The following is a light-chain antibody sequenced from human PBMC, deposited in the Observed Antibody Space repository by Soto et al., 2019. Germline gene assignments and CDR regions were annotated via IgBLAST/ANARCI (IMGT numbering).Light chain of an antibody. CDR3: QVRTNWSIA. V-gene: IGKV3-11*01. CDR1: QSVSSY. J-gene: IGKJ5*01. CDR2: DAS. Sequence: GFTKSTNTLSLSSGERGALSCRASQSVSSYLAWYQQKPGQAPRLLIYDASNRATGIPARFSGTGSGTDFTLTINNLEPEDFAVYYCQVRTNWSIAFGRGTRLEIK.